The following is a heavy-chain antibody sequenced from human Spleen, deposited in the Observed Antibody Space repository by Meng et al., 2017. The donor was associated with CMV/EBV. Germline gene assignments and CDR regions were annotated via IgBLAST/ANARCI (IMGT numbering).Heavy chain of an antibody. J-gene: IGHJ6*02. CDR3: AKYSYDSYYYYGMDV. V-gene: IGHV3-21*01. D-gene: IGHD5-18*01. Sequence: GESLKISCAASGFTFSSYSMSWVRQVPGKGLEWVSSISSRSRHIYLADSLKGRFTISRDNAKSSLFLQMNSLRAEDTAVYYCAKYSYDSYYYYGMDVWGQGTTVTVSS. CDR2: ISSRSRHI. CDR1: GFTFSSYS.